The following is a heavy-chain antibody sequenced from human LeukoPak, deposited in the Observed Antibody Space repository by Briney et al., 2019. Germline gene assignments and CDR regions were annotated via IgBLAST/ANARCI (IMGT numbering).Heavy chain of an antibody. D-gene: IGHD5-12*01. Sequence: GGSLRLSSAASGFTFSSNAMSWVRQAPGQGLEWVSAISGSGGSTYYADSVKGRFTIYRDNSKNTLYLQMNSLRAEDTAVYYCAKDEERIVATRDVWGKGTTVTVSS. V-gene: IGHV3-23*01. CDR1: GFTFSSNA. J-gene: IGHJ6*04. CDR3: AKDEERIVATRDV. CDR2: ISGSGGST.